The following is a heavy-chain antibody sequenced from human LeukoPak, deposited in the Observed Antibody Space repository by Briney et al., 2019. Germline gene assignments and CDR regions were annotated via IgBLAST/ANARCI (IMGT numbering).Heavy chain of an antibody. CDR3: ARATGYGGKYYFDY. CDR1: GGSISSYY. Sequence: SETLSLTCTVSGGSISSYYWSWIRQPPGKGLEWIGYIYYSGSTNYNPSLKSRVTISVDTSKNQFSLKLSSVTAADTAVYYCARATGYGGKYYFDYWGQGTLVTVSS. D-gene: IGHD4-23*01. CDR2: IYYSGST. V-gene: IGHV4-59*01. J-gene: IGHJ4*02.